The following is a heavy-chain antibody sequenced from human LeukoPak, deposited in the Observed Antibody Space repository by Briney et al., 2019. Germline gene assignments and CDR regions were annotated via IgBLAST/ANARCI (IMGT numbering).Heavy chain of an antibody. D-gene: IGHD2/OR15-2a*01. CDR3: ARALYCKEGNCFGPLDH. Sequence: QPGGSLRLSCAASGFTFRSYAMHWVRQAPGKGLDWMALLSHDGSKEYYADSVKGRFTISRDNSKNTLYLETNSLGPEDTAVYYCARALYCKEGNCFGPLDHWGQGTQVTVSS. CDR1: GFTFRSYA. V-gene: IGHV3-30-3*01. J-gene: IGHJ4*02. CDR2: LSHDGSKE.